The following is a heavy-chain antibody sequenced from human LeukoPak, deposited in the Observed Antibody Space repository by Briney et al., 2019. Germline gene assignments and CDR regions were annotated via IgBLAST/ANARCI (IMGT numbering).Heavy chain of an antibody. V-gene: IGHV4-59*08. Sequence: SETLSLTCTVSGGSISSYYWSWIRQPPGKGLEWIGYIYYSGSTNYNPSLKSRVTISVDTSKNQFSLKLSSVTAADTAVYYCARVHRTISGSLNVNIWGQGTMVTVSS. D-gene: IGHD1-26*01. CDR2: IYYSGST. CDR1: GGSISSYY. J-gene: IGHJ3*02. CDR3: ARVHRTISGSLNVNI.